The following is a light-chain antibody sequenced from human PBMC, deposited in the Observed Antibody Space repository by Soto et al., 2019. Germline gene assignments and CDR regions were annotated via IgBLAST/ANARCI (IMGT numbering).Light chain of an antibody. J-gene: IGKJ2*01. V-gene: IGKV1-39*01. Sequence: DIQMTQSPSSLSASVGDRVTITCRTSQSISSYLNWYQQKPGKAPKFLIYAASSLQSGVASRFSGSGSGTDFTLTISSLQPEDFATYYCQHSYSTPYTFGQGTQLEIK. CDR2: AAS. CDR3: QHSYSTPYT. CDR1: QSISSY.